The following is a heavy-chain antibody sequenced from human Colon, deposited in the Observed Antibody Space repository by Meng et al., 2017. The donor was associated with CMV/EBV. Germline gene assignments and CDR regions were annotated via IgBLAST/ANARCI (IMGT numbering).Heavy chain of an antibody. J-gene: IGHJ4*02. Sequence: GGSLRLSCAVSGFNLRNYEMNCVGQAPGKGLEWISYISGTTNNVYYADSVKGRFTISRDNAKNSLFLKMNGLRAEDTAIYYCVGLVVSSWYRHLDHWGQGTLVTVSS. CDR3: VGLVVSSWYRHLDH. V-gene: IGHV3-48*03. D-gene: IGHD6-13*01. CDR2: ISGTTNNV. CDR1: GFNLRNYE.